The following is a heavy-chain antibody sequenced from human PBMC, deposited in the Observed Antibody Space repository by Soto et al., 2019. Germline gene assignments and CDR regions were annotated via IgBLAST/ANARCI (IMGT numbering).Heavy chain of an antibody. V-gene: IGHV3-23*01. CDR1: GFTFTSYA. Sequence: EVQLLESGGDLVQPGGSLRLSCAASGFTFTSYAMSWIRQAPGKGLEWVSAITGGGDNTYYADSVKGRFSISRDNAKNTLYLQMNSLRAEDTAFYDCTQEGGSRDWLTVNWGQGTLVTVSS. D-gene: IGHD3-9*01. CDR3: TQEGGSRDWLTVN. CDR2: ITGGGDNT. J-gene: IGHJ4*02.